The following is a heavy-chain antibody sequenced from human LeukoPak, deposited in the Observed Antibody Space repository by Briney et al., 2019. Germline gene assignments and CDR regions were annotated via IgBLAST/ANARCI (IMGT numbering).Heavy chain of an antibody. CDR1: RFTFNTYW. Sequence: GGSLRLSCAASRFTFNTYWMHWVRQAPGKGLVWVSRIDSGGYSTAYADSVKGRFTISRDNAKNSLYLQLNSVRAEDTAMYYCARGWERWLQFVIGSFDFWGHGTMVTVSS. J-gene: IGHJ3*01. CDR3: ARGWERWLQFVIGSFDF. D-gene: IGHD5-24*01. CDR2: IDSGGYST. V-gene: IGHV3-74*01.